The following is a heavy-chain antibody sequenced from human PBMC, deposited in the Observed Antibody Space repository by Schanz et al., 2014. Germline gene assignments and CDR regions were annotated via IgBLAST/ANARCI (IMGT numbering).Heavy chain of an antibody. D-gene: IGHD2-2*01. V-gene: IGHV3-9*01. J-gene: IGHJ4*02. Sequence: EVQLVESGGGVVRPGGSLRLSCVASGFRFDDYAMHWVRQAPGKGLEWVSGMSWNAGSLGYGDSVKGRFTISRDNAKNSLFLQMNSLSAEDTAVYYCAKVAPAATYLDSWGLGTLVTVSS. CDR1: GFRFDDYA. CDR3: AKVAPAATYLDS. CDR2: MSWNAGSL.